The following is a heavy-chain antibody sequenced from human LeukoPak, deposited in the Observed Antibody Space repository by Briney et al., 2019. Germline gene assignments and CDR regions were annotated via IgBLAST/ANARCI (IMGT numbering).Heavy chain of an antibody. J-gene: IGHJ3*02. V-gene: IGHV3-9*01. D-gene: IGHD6-13*01. CDR3: TKDQAAASSRAFGI. CDR2: ISWNSGDI. Sequence: GGSLRLSCAASGFTFDDYAMHWVRQAPGKGLEWVSGISWNSGDIDYADSVKGRFIISRDNAKNSLYLQMNSLRPEDTALYYCTKDQAAASSRAFGIWGQGTMVTVSS. CDR1: GFTFDDYA.